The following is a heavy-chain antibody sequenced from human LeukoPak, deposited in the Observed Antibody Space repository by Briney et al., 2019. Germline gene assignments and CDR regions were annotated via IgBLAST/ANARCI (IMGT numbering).Heavy chain of an antibody. V-gene: IGHV3-21*01. D-gene: IGHD5-18*01. CDR3: ARGVREGYSYGWTYYFDY. J-gene: IGHJ4*02. Sequence: GGSLRLSCAASGFTFSSYSMNWVRQAPGKGLEWVSSIISSSSYIYYADSVKGRFTISRDNAKNSLYLQMNSLRAEDTAVYYCARGVREGYSYGWTYYFDYWGQGTLVTVSS. CDR2: IISSSSYI. CDR1: GFTFSSYS.